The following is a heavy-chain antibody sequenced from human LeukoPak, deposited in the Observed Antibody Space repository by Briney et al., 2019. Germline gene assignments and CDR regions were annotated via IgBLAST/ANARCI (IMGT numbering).Heavy chain of an antibody. Sequence: NPAETLSLTCTVSGGSISSGGYYRSWIRQHPEKGLEWIGYIYCSGSTYYNPSLKSRVTISVDTSKNQFSLKLSSVTAADTAVYYCASYYYGSGSYSNPNNWFDPWGQGTLVTVSS. D-gene: IGHD3-10*01. J-gene: IGHJ5*02. V-gene: IGHV4-31*03. CDR2: IYCSGST. CDR3: ASYYYGSGSYSNPNNWFDP. CDR1: GGSISSGGYY.